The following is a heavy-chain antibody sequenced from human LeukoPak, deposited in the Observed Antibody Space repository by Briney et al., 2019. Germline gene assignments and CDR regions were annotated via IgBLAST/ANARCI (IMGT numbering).Heavy chain of an antibody. V-gene: IGHV4-34*01. J-gene: IGHJ4*02. CDR2: INHSGST. CDR3: ARGYYDILTGYHISPFDY. D-gene: IGHD3-9*01. Sequence: SETLSLTCAVSGYSISSGYYWSWIRQPPGKGLEWIGEINHSGSTNYNPSLKSRVTISVDASKNQFSLKLSFVTAADTAVYYCARGYYDILTGYHISPFDYWGQGTLVTVSS. CDR1: GYSISSGYY.